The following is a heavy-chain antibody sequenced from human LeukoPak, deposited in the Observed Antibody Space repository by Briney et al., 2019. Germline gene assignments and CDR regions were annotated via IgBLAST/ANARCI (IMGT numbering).Heavy chain of an antibody. CDR2: IYYSGST. CDR1: GGSMSTYY. D-gene: IGHD3-22*01. V-gene: IGHV4-59*08. J-gene: IGHJ4*02. Sequence: PSETLSLTCTVSGGSMSTYYWSWIRQTPGNGLEWIGYIYYSGSTNYNPSLKSRVTISVDTSKNQFSLTLSSVTAADTAVFYCARHTFYYYDSSGYYERPFDFWGQGTLVTVSS. CDR3: ARHTFYYYDSSGYYERPFDF.